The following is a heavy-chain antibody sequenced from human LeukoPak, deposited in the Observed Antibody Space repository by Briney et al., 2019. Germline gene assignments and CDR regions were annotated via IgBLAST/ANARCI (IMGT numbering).Heavy chain of an antibody. D-gene: IGHD1/OR15-1a*01. V-gene: IGHV3-64*01. CDR2: ISSNGGST. J-gene: IGHJ3*02. CDR1: GFYFSSYA. Sequence: PGGSLRLSCAASGFYFSSYAMHWVRQAPGKGLEYVSSISSNGGSTYYANSVKGRFTISRDNSKNTLYLQMGSLRAEDMAVYYCAREEHGPKFGAFDIWGQGTMVTVSS. CDR3: AREEHGPKFGAFDI.